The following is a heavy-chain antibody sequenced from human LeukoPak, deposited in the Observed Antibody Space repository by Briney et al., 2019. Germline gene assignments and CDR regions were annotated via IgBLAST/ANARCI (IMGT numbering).Heavy chain of an antibody. CDR1: GFTFSSYS. Sequence: GGSLRLSCAASGFTFSSYSMNWVRQAPGKGLEWVPSISSSSSYIYYADSVKGRFTISRDNAKNSLYLQMNSLRAEDTAVYYCASSAGYCSGGSCYYYWGQGTLVTVSS. J-gene: IGHJ4*02. V-gene: IGHV3-21*01. CDR3: ASSAGYCSGGSCYYY. CDR2: ISSSSSYI. D-gene: IGHD2-15*01.